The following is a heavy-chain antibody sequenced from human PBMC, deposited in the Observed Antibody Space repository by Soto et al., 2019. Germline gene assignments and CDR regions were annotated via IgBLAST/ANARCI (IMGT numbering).Heavy chain of an antibody. CDR1: GFTFSSYA. D-gene: IGHD3-3*01. CDR2: ISYDGSNK. Sequence: GSLRLSCAASGFTFSSYAMHWVRQAPGKGLEWVAVISYDGSNKYYADSVKGRFTISRDNSKNTLYLQMNSLRAEDTAVYYCARDRSITTYYGMDVWGQGTTVTVSS. CDR3: ARDRSITTYYGMDV. J-gene: IGHJ6*02. V-gene: IGHV3-30-3*01.